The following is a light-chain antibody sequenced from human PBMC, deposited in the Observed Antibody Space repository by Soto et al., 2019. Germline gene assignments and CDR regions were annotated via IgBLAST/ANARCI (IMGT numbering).Light chain of an antibody. V-gene: IGKV3-11*01. J-gene: IGKJ4*01. CDR3: QHRSH. CDR1: QSVSSY. CDR2: TAS. Sequence: IVLTQSPATLSLFPGERATLSCRASQSVSSYLAWYQQKPGQAPRLLMYTASNRATGIPARFTGSGSGTDITLTISSLEPEDFAVYYCQHRSHFGGGTKVEIK.